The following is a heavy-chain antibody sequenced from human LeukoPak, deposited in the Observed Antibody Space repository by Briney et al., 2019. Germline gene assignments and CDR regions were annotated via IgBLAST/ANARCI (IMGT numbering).Heavy chain of an antibody. Sequence: GGSLRLSCAASGFSFVDYAMTWVRQAPGKGPEWVSVVSGYGGDTYYADAVKGRFTASRDNSKNTLYLQMDNLRVEDTAVYYCAKAQGYFDYWGRGAQVAVSS. CDR3: AKAQGYFDY. V-gene: IGHV3-23*01. CDR1: GFSFVDYA. CDR2: VSGYGGDT. J-gene: IGHJ4*02.